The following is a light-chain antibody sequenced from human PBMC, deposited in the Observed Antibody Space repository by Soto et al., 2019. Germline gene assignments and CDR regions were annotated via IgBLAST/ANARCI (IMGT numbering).Light chain of an antibody. J-gene: IGKJ1*01. V-gene: IGKV3-20*01. CDR2: GAS. CDR3: KQYGSSPPWT. CDR1: QSVSSSY. Sequence: EIVLTQSPGTLSLSPGERATLSCRASQSVSSSYLAWYQQKPGQAPRLLIYGASSRATGIADRFSGSGSGTDLTLTISRLEPEDFVVYYCKQYGSSPPWTFGQGTKMEIK.